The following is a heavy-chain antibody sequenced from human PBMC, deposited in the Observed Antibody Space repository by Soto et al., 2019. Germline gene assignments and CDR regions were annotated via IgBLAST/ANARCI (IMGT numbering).Heavy chain of an antibody. CDR2: IIPILGIA. V-gene: IGHV1-69*02. J-gene: IGHJ4*02. D-gene: IGHD3-10*01. CDR1: GGTFSSYT. Sequence: ASVKVSCKASGGTFSSYTISWVRQAPGQGLEWMGRIIPILGIANYAQKFQGRVTITADKSTSTAYMELSSLRSEDTAVYYCASFHYYGSGNPLAWGQGTLVTVSS. CDR3: ASFHYYGSGNPLA.